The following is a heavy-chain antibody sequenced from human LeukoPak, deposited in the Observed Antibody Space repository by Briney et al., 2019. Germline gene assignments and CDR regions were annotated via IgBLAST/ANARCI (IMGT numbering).Heavy chain of an antibody. CDR2: IYWDDDK. CDR1: GFSLTTSGVG. J-gene: IGHJ3*02. CDR3: AHRRPYSRSWYGATFDI. Sequence: SGPTLVNPTQTLTLTCTFSGFSLTTSGVGVGWIRQPPGKALEWLALIYWDDDKRYSPPLRSRFTITKDTSKNQVVLTMTNMDPVDTGTYYCAHRRPYSRSWYGATFDIWGQGTMVTVSS. V-gene: IGHV2-5*02. D-gene: IGHD6-13*01.